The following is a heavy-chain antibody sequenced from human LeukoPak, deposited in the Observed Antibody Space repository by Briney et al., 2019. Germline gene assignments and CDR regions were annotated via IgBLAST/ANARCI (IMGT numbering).Heavy chain of an antibody. CDR3: TRDYWFDP. CDR1: GFTVSSNY. CDR2: IYSGGTT. Sequence: GGSLRLFCAASGFTVSSNYISWVRQAPGKGLEWVSVIYSGGTTYYADSVKGRFTISRDNSKNTVYLQMNSLRVEDTAVYYCTRDYWFDPWGQGTLVTVSS. J-gene: IGHJ5*02. V-gene: IGHV3-53*01.